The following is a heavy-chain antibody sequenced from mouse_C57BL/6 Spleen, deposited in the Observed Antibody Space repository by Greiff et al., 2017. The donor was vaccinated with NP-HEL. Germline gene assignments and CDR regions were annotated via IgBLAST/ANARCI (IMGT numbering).Heavy chain of an antibody. D-gene: IGHD4-1*01. J-gene: IGHJ4*01. Sequence: QVQLQQPGAELVMPGASVKLSCKASGYTFTSYWMHWVKQRPGQGLEWIGEIDPSDSYTNYNQKFKGKSTLTVDRSSSTAYMQLSSLTSEDSAVYYCARWLTEGAMDYWGQGTSVTVSS. CDR1: GYTFTSYW. CDR3: ARWLTEGAMDY. V-gene: IGHV1-69*01. CDR2: IDPSDSYT.